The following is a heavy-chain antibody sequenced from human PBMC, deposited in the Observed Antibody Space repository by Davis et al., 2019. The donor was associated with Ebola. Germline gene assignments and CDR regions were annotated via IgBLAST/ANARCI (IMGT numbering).Heavy chain of an antibody. CDR1: GFSLSTTGLG. Sequence: SGPTLVKPTQTFTLTCSFSGFSLSTTGLGVGWIRQPPGKALEWLALIYWDDDQRYSPSLRSRLTISKDTSKNQVVLTMTNMDPLDTATYYCAHKAYGSLANWFGPWGQGTLVTVSS. J-gene: IGHJ5*02. D-gene: IGHD4-17*01. CDR3: AHKAYGSLANWFGP. CDR2: IYWDDDQ. V-gene: IGHV2-5*02.